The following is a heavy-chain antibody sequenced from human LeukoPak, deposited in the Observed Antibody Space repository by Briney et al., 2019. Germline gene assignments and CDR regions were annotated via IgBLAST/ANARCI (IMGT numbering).Heavy chain of an antibody. CDR3: AKDVFGPRSPGAGAPGY. CDR2: ISWDGGST. Sequence: GGSLRLSCAASGFTFVDYTMHGVRQAPGKGLEWVSLISWDGGSTYYADSVKGRFTISRDNSKNSLYLQMNSLRTEDTALYYCAKDVFGPRSPGAGAPGYWGQGTLVTVSS. J-gene: IGHJ4*02. D-gene: IGHD3-10*01. V-gene: IGHV3-43*01. CDR1: GFTFVDYT.